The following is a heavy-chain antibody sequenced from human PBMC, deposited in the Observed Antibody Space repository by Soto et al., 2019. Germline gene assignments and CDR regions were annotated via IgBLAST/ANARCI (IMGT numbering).Heavy chain of an antibody. V-gene: IGHV3-66*01. Sequence: EVQLVESGGGLVQPGGSLRLSCVASGFTVTEIYMNWVRQAPGKGLEWVSVSYNEFTDYADSVRGRFSISTDSAKNELYLQMTSQNAEDSAVYYCERVPRYCSGGSCSIMGDAFDIWGQGTMVTVSS. CDR1: GFTVTEIY. D-gene: IGHD2-15*01. CDR3: ERVPRYCSGGSCSIMGDAFDI. J-gene: IGHJ3*02. CDR2: SYNEFT.